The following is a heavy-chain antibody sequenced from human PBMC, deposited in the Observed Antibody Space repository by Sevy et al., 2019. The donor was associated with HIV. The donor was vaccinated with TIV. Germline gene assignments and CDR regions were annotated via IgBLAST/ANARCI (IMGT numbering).Heavy chain of an antibody. CDR2: IIPILGIA. J-gene: IGHJ4*02. D-gene: IGHD6-25*01. Sequence: ASVKVSCKASGGTFSSYAISWVRQAPGQGLEWMGRIIPILGIANYAQKFQGRVTITAHKSTGTAYKELSSLRSQDTAVYYCARESGYFDYWGQGTLVTVSS. CDR1: GGTFSSYA. V-gene: IGHV1-69*04. CDR3: ARESGYFDY.